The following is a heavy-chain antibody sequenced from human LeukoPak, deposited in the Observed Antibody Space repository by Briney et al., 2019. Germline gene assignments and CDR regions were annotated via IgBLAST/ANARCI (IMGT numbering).Heavy chain of an antibody. CDR3: ARELLYRPFFDY. J-gene: IGHJ4*02. CDR2: IYTSGST. D-gene: IGHD2-2*02. Sequence: SETLSLTRTVSGGSISSYYWSWIRQPAGKGLEWIGRIYTSGSTNYNPSLKSRVTMSVDTSKNQSSLKLSSVTAADTAVYYCARELLYRPFFDYWGQGTLVTVSS. CDR1: GGSISSYY. V-gene: IGHV4-4*07.